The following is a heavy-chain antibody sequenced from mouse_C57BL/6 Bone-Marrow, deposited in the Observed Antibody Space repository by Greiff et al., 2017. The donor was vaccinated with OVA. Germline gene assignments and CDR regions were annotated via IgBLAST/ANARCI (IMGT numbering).Heavy chain of an antibody. Sequence: EVNVVESGGGLVKPGGSLKLSCAASGFTFSSYAMSWVRQTPEKRLEWVATISDGGSYTYYPDNVKGRFTISRDNAKNNLYLQMSHLKSEDTAMYYCARDPPGGGYAMDYWGQGTSVTVSS. CDR3: ARDPPGGGYAMDY. J-gene: IGHJ4*01. CDR2: ISDGGSYT. V-gene: IGHV5-4*01. CDR1: GFTFSSYA. D-gene: IGHD4-1*01.